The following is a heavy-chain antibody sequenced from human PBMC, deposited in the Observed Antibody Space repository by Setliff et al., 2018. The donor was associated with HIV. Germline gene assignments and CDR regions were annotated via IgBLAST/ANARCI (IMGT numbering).Heavy chain of an antibody. CDR3: ARVPPLKAFGGVISLYYFDY. Sequence: PSETLSLTCTVSGGSITTGSYYGSWIRQPAGQGLEWIGHIDASDSSGSTYYNPYLKSRVTISVDPSKNQFSLKLSSVTAADTAVYYCARVPPLKAFGGVISLYYFDYWGQGTLVTVSS. J-gene: IGHJ4*02. CDR2: IDASDSSGST. V-gene: IGHV4-61*09. CDR1: GGSITTGSYY. D-gene: IGHD3-16*02.